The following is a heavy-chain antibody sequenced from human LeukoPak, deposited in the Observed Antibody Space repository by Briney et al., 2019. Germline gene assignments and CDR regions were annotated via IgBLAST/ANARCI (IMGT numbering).Heavy chain of an antibody. CDR3: ARSDTAMVTCDY. CDR1: GGSISSYH. Sequence: SETLSLTCTVSGGSISSYHWSWIRQPPGKGLEWIGYIYYSGSTNYNPSLKSRVTISVDTSKNQFSLKLSSVTAADTAVYYCARSDTAMVTCDYWGQGTLVTVSS. CDR2: IYYSGST. V-gene: IGHV4-59*01. J-gene: IGHJ4*02. D-gene: IGHD5-18*01.